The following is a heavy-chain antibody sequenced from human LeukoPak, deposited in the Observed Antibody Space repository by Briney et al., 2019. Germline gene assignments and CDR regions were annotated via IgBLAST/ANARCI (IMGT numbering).Heavy chain of an antibody. CDR1: GGSVSSGSYY. CDR2: IYYSGST. D-gene: IGHD1-26*01. J-gene: IGHJ6*02. Sequence: PSETLSLTCTVSGGSVSSGSYYWSWIRQPPGKGLEWIGYIYYSGSTNYNPSLKSRVTISVDTSKNQFSLKLSSVTAADTAVYYCARDRLSGSYYYFYYYGMDVWGQGTTVTVSS. V-gene: IGHV4-61*01. CDR3: ARDRLSGSYYYFYYYGMDV.